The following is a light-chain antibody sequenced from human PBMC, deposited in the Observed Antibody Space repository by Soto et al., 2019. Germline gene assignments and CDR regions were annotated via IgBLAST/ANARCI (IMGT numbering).Light chain of an antibody. Sequence: EIVMTQSPATLSMSPGERATLSCRASQSVSSDLAWYQQKHGQAPRLLIHDASSRATGISDRFTGSGSGTDLTITITTLEPEDCEVYDGQQYGSSPRTFGLGTKVDIK. CDR2: DAS. CDR1: QSVSSD. CDR3: QQYGSSPRT. J-gene: IGKJ1*01. V-gene: IGKV3-20*01.